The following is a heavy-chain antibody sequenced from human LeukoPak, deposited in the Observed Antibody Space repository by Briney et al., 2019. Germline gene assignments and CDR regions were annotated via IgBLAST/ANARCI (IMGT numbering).Heavy chain of an antibody. CDR2: ISYDGRDI. Sequence: GGSLRLSCAASGFTFSSYPIHWVRQAPGKGLEWVAVISYDGRDIYYADSVKGRFTISRDNSKSTLYLQMNSLRAEDTAVYYCAKDPDYGSGSYSRSWGQGTLVTVSS. CDR3: AKDPDYGSGSYSRS. V-gene: IGHV3-30-3*02. CDR1: GFTFSSYP. J-gene: IGHJ5*02. D-gene: IGHD3-10*01.